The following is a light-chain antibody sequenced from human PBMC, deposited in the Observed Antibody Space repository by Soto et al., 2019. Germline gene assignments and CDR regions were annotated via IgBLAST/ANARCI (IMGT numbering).Light chain of an antibody. CDR2: DAS. CDR3: QQYSSYPLT. J-gene: IGKJ2*01. Sequence: DIQVTQSPSTLSASVGDRVTITCRASQNINNWLAWYQQKPGKAPNFLIYDASSLESGVPSRFSGSGSGTEFTLTISSLQPDAFATYYCQQYSSYPLTFGQGTKLEI. CDR1: QNINNW. V-gene: IGKV1-5*01.